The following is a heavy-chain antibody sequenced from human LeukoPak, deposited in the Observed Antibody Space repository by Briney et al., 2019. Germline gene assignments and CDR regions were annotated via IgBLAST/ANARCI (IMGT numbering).Heavy chain of an antibody. V-gene: IGHV4-34*01. CDR3: ASASITRYYFDY. Sequence: PSETLPLTCAVYGGSFSGYYWSWIRQPPGKGLEWIGEINHSGSTNYNPSLKSRVTISVDTSKNQFSLKLSSVTAAGTAVYYCASASITRYYFDYWGQGTLVTVSS. J-gene: IGHJ4*02. D-gene: IGHD4-11*01. CDR1: GGSFSGYY. CDR2: INHSGST.